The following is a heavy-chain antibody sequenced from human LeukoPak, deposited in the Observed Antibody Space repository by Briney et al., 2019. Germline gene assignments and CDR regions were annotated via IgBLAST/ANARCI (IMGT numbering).Heavy chain of an antibody. V-gene: IGHV1-18*01. CDR1: GYTFTSYG. J-gene: IGHJ3*02. Sequence: SVKVSCKASGYTFTSYGISWVRQAPGQGLEWIGWISAYNGNTNYAQKLQGRVTMTTDTSTSTAYLELRSLRSDDTAVYYCARDAGVLRYFDWLSEDAFDIWGQGTMVTVSS. CDR2: ISAYNGNT. CDR3: ARDAGVLRYFDWLSEDAFDI. D-gene: IGHD3-9*01.